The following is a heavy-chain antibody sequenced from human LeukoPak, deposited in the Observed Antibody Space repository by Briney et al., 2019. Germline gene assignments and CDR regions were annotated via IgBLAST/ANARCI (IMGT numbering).Heavy chain of an antibody. J-gene: IGHJ4*02. V-gene: IGHV3-30*02. D-gene: IGHD2-15*01. CDR2: TRNDGSIK. Sequence: GGSLRLSCAASRFTFSTYGMHWVRQAPGKGLDWVAFTRNDGSIKYYADSVKGRFTISRDNSENTLYLQMNSLRPEDTAMYYCAKVFCSGGSCYPHTFDYWGQGILVTVSS. CDR1: RFTFSTYG. CDR3: AKVFCSGGSCYPHTFDY.